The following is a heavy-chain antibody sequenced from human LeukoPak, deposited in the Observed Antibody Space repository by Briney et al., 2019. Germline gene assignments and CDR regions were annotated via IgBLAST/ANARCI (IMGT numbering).Heavy chain of an antibody. V-gene: IGHV3-23*01. Sequence: GGSLRLSCAASGFTFSSYAMSWVRQAPGKGLEWVSAISGSGGSTYYADSVKGRFTISRDNSKNTLYLQMNSLRAEDTAVYYCAKDTGRITIFGVVTDAFDIWGQGTMVTFSS. CDR1: GFTFSSYA. J-gene: IGHJ3*02. CDR2: ISGSGGST. CDR3: AKDTGRITIFGVVTDAFDI. D-gene: IGHD3-3*01.